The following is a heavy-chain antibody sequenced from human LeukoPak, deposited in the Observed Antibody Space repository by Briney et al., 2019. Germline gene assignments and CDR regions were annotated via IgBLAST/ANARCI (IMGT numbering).Heavy chain of an antibody. CDR1: GFTFSSYV. V-gene: IGHV3-23*01. CDR3: AKDSDILTGFDAFDI. CDR2: IIGSGGST. J-gene: IGHJ3*02. D-gene: IGHD3-9*01. Sequence: GGALRLSCAASGFTFSSYVMSWVRQAPGKGLEWVSAIIGSGGSTDYADSVKGRFTIPRDNSKNTLYLQMNSLRAEDTAVYYCAKDSDILTGFDAFDIWGQGTMVTV.